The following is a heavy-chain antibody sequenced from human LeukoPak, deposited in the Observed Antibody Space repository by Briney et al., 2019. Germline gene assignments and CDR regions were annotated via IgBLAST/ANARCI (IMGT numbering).Heavy chain of an antibody. V-gene: IGHV1-8*03. CDR3: ARGLFVGAAYYFDY. Sequence: SVKVSCKASGYTFTSYDINWVRQATGQGLEWMGWMNPNSGNTGYAQKFQGRVTITRNTSISTAYMELSSLRSEDTAVYYCARGLFVGAAYYFDYWGQGTLVTVSS. D-gene: IGHD1-26*01. CDR2: MNPNSGNT. J-gene: IGHJ4*02. CDR1: GYTFTSYD.